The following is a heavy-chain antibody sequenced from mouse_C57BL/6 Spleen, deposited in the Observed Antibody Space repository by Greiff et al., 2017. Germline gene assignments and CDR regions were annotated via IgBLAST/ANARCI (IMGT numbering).Heavy chain of an antibody. D-gene: IGHD1-1*01. CDR1: GYTFTSYW. Sequence: QVQLQQPGAELVKPGASVKMSCKASGYTFTSYWITWVKQRPGQGLEWIGDIYPGSGSTNYNAKFKSKATLTVDTSSSTAYMQLSSLTSEDSAVYYCARVDYYGSSGGYAMDYWGQGTSVTVSS. CDR2: IYPGSGST. V-gene: IGHV1-55*01. J-gene: IGHJ4*01. CDR3: ARVDYYGSSGGYAMDY.